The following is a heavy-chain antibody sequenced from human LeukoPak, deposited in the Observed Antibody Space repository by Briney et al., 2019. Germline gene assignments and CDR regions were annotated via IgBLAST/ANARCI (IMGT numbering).Heavy chain of an antibody. CDR3: ARGTMNLDY. CDR1: GYSFTGYY. J-gene: IGHJ4*02. CDR2: INPYSGDT. Sequence: GASVKVSCKASGYSFTGYYIHWVRQAPGRGLEWMGWINPYSGDTNYAQKFQGRVTVTRDTSITTAFMDLSRLTSDDTAVYYCARGTMNLDYWGQGTLVTVSS. D-gene: IGHD3-22*01. V-gene: IGHV1-2*02.